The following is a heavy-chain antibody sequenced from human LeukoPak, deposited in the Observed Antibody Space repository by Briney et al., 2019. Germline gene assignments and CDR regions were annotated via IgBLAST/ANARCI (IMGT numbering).Heavy chain of an antibody. D-gene: IGHD3-22*01. CDR1: GYTFTSYD. V-gene: IGHV1-8*03. CDR3: ARGPYYYDSNGYYSY. Sequence: ASVKVSCKASGYTFTSYDINWVRQATGQGLEWMGWMNPNSGNTGYAQKFQGRVTITRNTSISTAYMELSRLRSDDTAVYYCARGPYYYDSNGYYSYWGQGTLVTVSS. J-gene: IGHJ4*02. CDR2: MNPNSGNT.